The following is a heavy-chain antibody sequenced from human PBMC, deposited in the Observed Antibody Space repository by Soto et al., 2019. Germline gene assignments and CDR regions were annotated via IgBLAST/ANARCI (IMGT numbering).Heavy chain of an antibody. V-gene: IGHV1-69*01. J-gene: IGHJ4*02. Sequence: QVQLVQSGAEVKKPGSSVKVSCKASGGTFSSYAISWVRQAPGQGLEWMGGIIPIFGTANYAQKFQGRVTITAEESTNKAYMEVSRLETEETAVYYFSGGGIYMVRGVIPLDYWGQGTLVTVSS. CDR2: IIPIFGTA. CDR3: SGGGIYMVRGVIPLDY. D-gene: IGHD3-10*01. CDR1: GGTFSSYA.